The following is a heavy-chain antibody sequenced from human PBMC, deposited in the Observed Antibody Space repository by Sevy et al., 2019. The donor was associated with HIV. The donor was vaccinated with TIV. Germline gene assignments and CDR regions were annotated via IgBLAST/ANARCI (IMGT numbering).Heavy chain of an antibody. D-gene: IGHD4-4*01. CDR1: GGTFSNYA. Sequence: ASVKVSCKASGGTFSNYALSWVRQAPGQVLEWIGGIIPIFGTTNFAQTFQGRVTITADESRSTAYMELSSLKPADTAVYYCARTPLLSIPGTTDVYFDIWGQGTLVTVSS. J-gene: IGHJ4*02. CDR3: ARTPLLSIPGTTDVYFDI. CDR2: IIPIFGTT. V-gene: IGHV1-69*13.